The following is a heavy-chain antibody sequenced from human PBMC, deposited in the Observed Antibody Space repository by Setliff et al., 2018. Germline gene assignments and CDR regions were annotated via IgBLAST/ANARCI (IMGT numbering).Heavy chain of an antibody. J-gene: IGHJ6*03. CDR1: GQSFSDYY. CDR3: ARDKRQYNFWSGYYVMDV. V-gene: IGHV4-38-2*02. D-gene: IGHD3-3*01. Sequence: PSETLSLTCAIYGQSFSDYYWGWIRQPPGKVLEWIGSISNSGGTYYNPSLKSRVTISVDTSKNQFSLKLSSVTAADTAVYYCARDKRQYNFWSGYYVMDVWGKGTTVTVSS. CDR2: ISNSGGT.